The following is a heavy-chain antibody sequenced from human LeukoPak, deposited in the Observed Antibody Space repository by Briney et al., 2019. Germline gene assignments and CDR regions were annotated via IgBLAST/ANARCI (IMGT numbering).Heavy chain of an antibody. CDR1: GSSISNYY. V-gene: IGHV4-4*07. D-gene: IGHD6-19*01. Sequence: PSETLSLTCTVSGSSISNYYWTWIRQPAGKGLGWIGRIYTSGGTNYNPSLKTRVTMSVDTSKNQVSLKLSSVTAADTAMYYCARAAEYSSGWYLFDYWGQGILVTVSA. CDR2: IYTSGGT. CDR3: ARAAEYSSGWYLFDY. J-gene: IGHJ4*02.